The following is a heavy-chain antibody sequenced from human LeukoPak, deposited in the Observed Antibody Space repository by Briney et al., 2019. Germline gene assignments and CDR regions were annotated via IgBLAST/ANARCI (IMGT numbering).Heavy chain of an antibody. D-gene: IGHD3-3*01. CDR1: GGSISSYY. J-gene: IGHJ4*02. CDR2: IYYSGST. Sequence: SETLSLTCTVSGGSISSYYWSWIRQPPGKGLEWIGYIYYSGSTNYNPSLKNRVTISVDTSKNHFSLKLSSVTAADTAVYYCARLASYFWSAKGPLDYWGQGTLVTVSS. CDR3: ARLASYFWSAKGPLDY. V-gene: IGHV4-59*12.